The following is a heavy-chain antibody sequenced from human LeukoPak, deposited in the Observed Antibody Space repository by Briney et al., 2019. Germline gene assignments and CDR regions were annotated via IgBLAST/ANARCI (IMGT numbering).Heavy chain of an antibody. J-gene: IGHJ4*02. Sequence: GGSLRLSCAASGFTFSHFWMSWVRQAPGKGLEWVAYIKKTGSETYYVDSVKGRFTITRDNTRNSLFLQMYSLRAEDTAVYFCAREDGYCGVGNCYSYFDSWGQGTLVTVSS. D-gene: IGHD2-15*01. CDR3: AREDGYCGVGNCYSYFDS. CDR2: IKKTGSET. V-gene: IGHV3-7*01. CDR1: GFTFSHFW.